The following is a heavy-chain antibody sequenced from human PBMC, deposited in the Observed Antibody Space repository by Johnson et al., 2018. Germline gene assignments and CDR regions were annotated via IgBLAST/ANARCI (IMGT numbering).Heavy chain of an antibody. J-gene: IGHJ1*01. V-gene: IGHV3-11*01. Sequence: QVQLVQSGGGLVQPGGSLRLSCAASGFTFGDYYMSWIRQAPGKGLEWLSYISTSGRTIYYADSVKGRFNISRDNAKNSLYLQMNSLRPEDTALYYCAKAPVGWLGEGAEYFQHWGQGTLVTVSS. CDR3: AKAPVGWLGEGAEYFQH. D-gene: IGHD3-3*01. CDR1: GFTFGDYY. CDR2: ISTSGRTI.